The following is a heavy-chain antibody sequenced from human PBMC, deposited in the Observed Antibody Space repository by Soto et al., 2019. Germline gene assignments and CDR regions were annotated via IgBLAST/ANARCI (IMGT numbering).Heavy chain of an antibody. V-gene: IGHV4-39*01. J-gene: IGHJ4*02. Sequence: QLQLQESGPGLVKPSETLSLTCRVSDGSMTSDSSYWGWIRQPPGKGLEWLGVINHSGSTYHNLSLKGRVTMSVDASRNQFSLKLTSMTAADTAVYYCARLGGYVSVGYYYLWDSWGQGTLVTVSS. CDR1: DGSMTSDSSY. CDR2: INHSGST. D-gene: IGHD3-22*01. CDR3: ARLGGYVSVGYYYLWDS.